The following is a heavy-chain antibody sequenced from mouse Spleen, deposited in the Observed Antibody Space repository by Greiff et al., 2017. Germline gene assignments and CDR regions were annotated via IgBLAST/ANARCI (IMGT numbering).Heavy chain of an antibody. D-gene: IGHD4-1*01. CDR1: GFAFSSYD. CDR2: ISSGGGST. Sequence: EVQLVESGGGLVKPGGSLKLSCAASGFAFSSYDMSWVRQTPEQRLEWVAYISSGGGSTYYPDTVKGRFTISRDNAKNTLYLQMSSLKSEDTAMYYCARQLWGFDYWGQGTTLTVSS. J-gene: IGHJ2*01. CDR3: ARQLWGFDY. V-gene: IGHV5-12-1*01.